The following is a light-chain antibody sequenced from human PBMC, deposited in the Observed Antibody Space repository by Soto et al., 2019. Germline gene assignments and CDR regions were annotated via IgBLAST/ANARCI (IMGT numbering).Light chain of an antibody. Sequence: DIVMTQSPDSLAVSLGERATINCKSSQSVLYSSNNKNYLVWYQQKPGQPPKLLISWASTRESGVPDRFSGSGSGTDFTLTVSSLQAEDVAVYYCQQHYSTPPTFGGGTKVEIK. V-gene: IGKV4-1*01. CDR2: WAS. CDR3: QQHYSTPPT. CDR1: QSVLYSSNNKNY. J-gene: IGKJ4*01.